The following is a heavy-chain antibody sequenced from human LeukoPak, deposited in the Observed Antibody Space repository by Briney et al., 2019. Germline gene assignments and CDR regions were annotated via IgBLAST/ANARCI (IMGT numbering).Heavy chain of an antibody. V-gene: IGHV3-7*03. Sequence: GGSLRLSCAASGFTFSSYWVSWVRQAPGKGLEWVANIKQDGSEKYYADSVKGRFTVSRDNSKDTLYLQMSSLRAEDMAVYYCAKLRTGGLRGGSFDYWGQGTLVTVSS. CDR1: GFTFSSYW. J-gene: IGHJ4*02. D-gene: IGHD3-16*01. CDR2: IKQDGSEK. CDR3: AKLRTGGLRGGSFDY.